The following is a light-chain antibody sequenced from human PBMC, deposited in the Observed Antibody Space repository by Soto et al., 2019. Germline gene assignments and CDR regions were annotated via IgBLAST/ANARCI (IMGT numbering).Light chain of an antibody. V-gene: IGLV1-40*01. CDR3: QSYDSSLRGSV. J-gene: IGLJ2*01. CDR2: GHS. Sequence: QSVLKQSPSVSGAPGQRVTISCTGSSSNIGAGYDVHWYQQLPGTAPKHLIYGHSNRPSGVPDRFSGSKSGPSASLAITGLQAEDEADYYCQSYDSSLRGSVFGGGTKVTVL. CDR1: SSNIGAGYD.